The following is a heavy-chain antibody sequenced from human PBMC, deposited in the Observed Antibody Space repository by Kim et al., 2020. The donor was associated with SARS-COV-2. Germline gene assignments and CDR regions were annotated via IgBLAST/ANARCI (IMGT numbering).Heavy chain of an antibody. J-gene: IGHJ4*02. V-gene: IGHV3-7*01. CDR1: GFTFNSYW. D-gene: IGHD3-22*01. CDR3: ARDETGYYDSSGYYPGY. CDR2: IKQDGSEK. Sequence: GGSLRLSCAASGFTFNSYWMSWVRQAPGKGLEWVANIKQDGSEKYYVDSVKGRFTISRDNAKNSLYLQMNSLRAEDTAVYYCARDETGYYDSSGYYPGYWGQGTLVTVSS.